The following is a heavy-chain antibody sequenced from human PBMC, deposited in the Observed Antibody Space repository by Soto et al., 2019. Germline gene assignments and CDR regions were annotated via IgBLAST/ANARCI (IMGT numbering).Heavy chain of an antibody. Sequence: FEPLSLTCRVSEGYLSSYYGTWIRQSPGKGLEWIGYVYFSGNTNYNPSLKSRVTISIDTSKNQFSLRLASVTAADTAFYYCGSVRPSGYVLSWGQGILVNV. CDR3: GSVRPSGYVLS. V-gene: IGHV4-59*01. CDR1: EGYLSSYY. J-gene: IGHJ5*02. D-gene: IGHD6-25*01. CDR2: VYFSGNT.